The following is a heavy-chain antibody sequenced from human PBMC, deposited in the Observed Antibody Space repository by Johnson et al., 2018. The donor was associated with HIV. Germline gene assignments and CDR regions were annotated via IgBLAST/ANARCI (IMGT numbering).Heavy chain of an antibody. CDR3: TTGFRGGTACHGDAACGN. D-gene: IGHD2-15*01. CDR2: IKAKVNGGTT. Sequence: VQLVESGGGLVQPGGSLRLSCAASGFTFSNAWITWVRQTSRKGLEWVARIKAKVNGGTTDYAAPVKGRFTISREDSKDTVYLQMDSLKTEDTAVYYCTTGFRGGTACHGDAACGNRGQGPMVTVS. J-gene: IGHJ3*01. V-gene: IGHV3-15*01. CDR1: GFTFSNAW.